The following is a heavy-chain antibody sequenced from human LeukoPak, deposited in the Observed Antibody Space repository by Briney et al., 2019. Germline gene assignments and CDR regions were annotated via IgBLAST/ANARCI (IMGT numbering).Heavy chain of an antibody. V-gene: IGHV1-8*02. D-gene: IGHD3-16*02. CDR2: IIPIFDTA. Sequence: GASVKVSCKASGYTFTSYGISWVRQAHGQGLEWMGGIIPIFDTANYAQKFQGRVTMTRNTSISTAYMELSSLRSEDTAVYYCARGPQKAYDIVSGSYRYHFDYWGQGTLVTVSS. J-gene: IGHJ4*02. CDR3: ARGPQKAYDIVSGSYRYHFDY. CDR1: GYTFTSYG.